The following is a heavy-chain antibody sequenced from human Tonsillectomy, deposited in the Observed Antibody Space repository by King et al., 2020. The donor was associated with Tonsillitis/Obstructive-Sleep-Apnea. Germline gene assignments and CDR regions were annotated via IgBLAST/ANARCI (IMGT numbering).Heavy chain of an antibody. Sequence: VQLVESGGGVVQPGRSLRLSCAASGFTFRSYGIHWVRQAPGKGLEWVAVISYDGSNRYYADSVKGRFTISRDNSKNTLYLQINSLRAEDTAVYYCAREGGHYYDFWSGPHWYFDLWGRGTLLTVSS. D-gene: IGHD3-3*01. CDR1: GFTFRSYG. J-gene: IGHJ2*01. CDR3: AREGGHYYDFWSGPHWYFDL. V-gene: IGHV3-30*04. CDR2: ISYDGSNR.